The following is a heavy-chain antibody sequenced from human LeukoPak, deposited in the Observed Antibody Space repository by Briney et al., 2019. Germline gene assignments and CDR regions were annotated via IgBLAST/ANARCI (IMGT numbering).Heavy chain of an antibody. CDR1: GYTFTSYD. V-gene: IGHV1-8*01. J-gene: IGHJ4*02. CDR2: MNPNSGNT. D-gene: IGHD3-10*01. Sequence: ASVKVSCKASGYTFTSYDINWVRQATGQGLEWMGWMNPNSGNTGYAQKFQGRVTMTRNTSTSTAYMELSSLRSEDTAVYYCASYYYGSGSYYDWGQGTLVTVSS. CDR3: ASYYYGSGSYYD.